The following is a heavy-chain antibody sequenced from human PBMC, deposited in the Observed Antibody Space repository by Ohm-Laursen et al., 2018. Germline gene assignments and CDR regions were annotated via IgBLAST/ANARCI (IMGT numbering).Heavy chain of an antibody. D-gene: IGHD3-22*01. CDR3: ARANYYDSSGYYPAEYFQH. J-gene: IGHJ1*01. V-gene: IGHV4-34*01. CDR2: INHSGST. Sequence: GTLSLTCAVYGGSFSGYYWSWIRQPPGKGLEWIGEINHSGSTNYNPSLKSRVTISVDTSKNQFSLKLSSVTAADTAVYYCARANYYDSSGYYPAEYFQHWGQGTLVTVSS. CDR1: GGSFSGYY.